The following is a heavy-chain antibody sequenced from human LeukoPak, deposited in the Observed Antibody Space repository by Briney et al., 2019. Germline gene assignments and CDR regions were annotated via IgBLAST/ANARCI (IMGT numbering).Heavy chain of an antibody. D-gene: IGHD6-6*01. CDR1: GFTFSSYG. CDR3: ARGGYSSSQFGLDY. V-gene: IGHV3-33*01. J-gene: IGHJ4*02. Sequence: PGGSLRLSCAASGFTFSSYGMHWVRQAPGKGLEWVAVIWYDGSNKYYADSVKGRFTISRDNSKNTLYLQMNSLRAEDTAVYYCARGGYSSSQFGLDYWGQGTLVTVSS. CDR2: IWYDGSNK.